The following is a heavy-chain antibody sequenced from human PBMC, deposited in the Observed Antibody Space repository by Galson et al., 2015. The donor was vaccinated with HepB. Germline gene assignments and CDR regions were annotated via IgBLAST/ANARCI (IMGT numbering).Heavy chain of an antibody. CDR1: GGTFSSYA. CDR2: VIPIFGTA. J-gene: IGHJ5*02. V-gene: IGHV1-69*13. CDR3: ARVGGYSSRLDWFDP. D-gene: IGHD6-13*01. Sequence: SVKVSCKASGGTFSSYAISWVRQAPGQGLEWMGGVIPIFGTANYAQKFQGRVTITADESTSTAYMELSSLRSEDTAVYYCARVGGYSSRLDWFDPWGQGTLVTVSS.